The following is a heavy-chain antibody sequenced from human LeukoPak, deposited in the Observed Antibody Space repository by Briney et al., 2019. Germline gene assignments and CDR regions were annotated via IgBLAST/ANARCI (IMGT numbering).Heavy chain of an antibody. D-gene: IGHD6-6*01. CDR1: GGTFSSYA. Sequence: SVKVSCKASGGTFSSYAISWVPQAPGQGLEWMGGIIPIFGTANYAQKFQGRVTITADESTSTAYMELSSLRSEDTAVYYCARARKIAARIPGAREYGMDVWGQGTTVTVSS. CDR2: IIPIFGTA. J-gene: IGHJ6*02. CDR3: ARARKIAARIPGAREYGMDV. V-gene: IGHV1-69*13.